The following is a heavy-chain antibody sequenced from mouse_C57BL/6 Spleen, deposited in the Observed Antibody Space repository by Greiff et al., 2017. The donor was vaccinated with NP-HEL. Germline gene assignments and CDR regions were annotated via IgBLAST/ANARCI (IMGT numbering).Heavy chain of an antibody. D-gene: IGHD2-3*01. Sequence: VMLVESGPGLVAPSQSLSITCTVSGFSLTSYGVHWVRQPPGKGLEWLVVIWSDGSTTYNSALKSRLSISKDNSKSQVFLKMNSLQTDDTAMYYCARQVYDCYYESITDYYAMDYWGQGTSVTVSS. CDR2: IWSDGST. V-gene: IGHV2-6-1*01. J-gene: IGHJ4*01. CDR1: GFSLTSYG. CDR3: ARQVYDCYYESITDYYAMDY.